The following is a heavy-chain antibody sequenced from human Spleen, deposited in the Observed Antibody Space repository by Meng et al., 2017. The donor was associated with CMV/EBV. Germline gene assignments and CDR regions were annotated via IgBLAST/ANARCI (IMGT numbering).Heavy chain of an antibody. D-gene: IGHD2-2*01. CDR1: GFTFSSYW. CDR2: INSDGSAT. V-gene: IGHV3-74*01. CDR3: ARDIISSPDAFDI. J-gene: IGHJ3*02. Sequence: AASGFTFSSYWMHWVRQAQGKGLVWVSRINSDGSATSYADSVKGRFTISRDNAKNTLYLQMNSLRAEDTAVYYCARDIISSPDAFDIWGQGTMVTVSS.